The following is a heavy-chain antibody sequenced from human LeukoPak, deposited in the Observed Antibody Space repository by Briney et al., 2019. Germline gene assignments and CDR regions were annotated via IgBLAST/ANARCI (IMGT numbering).Heavy chain of an antibody. J-gene: IGHJ4*02. D-gene: IGHD6-19*01. CDR3: AKDLWVAVAGIDY. CDR2: ISGSGGST. CDR1: GFTFSSYA. Sequence: GGSLRLSCGASGFTFSSYAMSWVRQAPGKGLEWVSAISGSGGSTYYADSVKGRFTISRDNSKNTLYLQMNSLRAEDTAVYYCAKDLWVAVAGIDYWGQGTLVTVSS. V-gene: IGHV3-23*01.